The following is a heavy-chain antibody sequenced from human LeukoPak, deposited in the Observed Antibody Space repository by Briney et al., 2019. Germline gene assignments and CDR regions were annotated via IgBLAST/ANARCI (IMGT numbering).Heavy chain of an antibody. CDR3: AKDLFDYVWGSYRPTPFDS. CDR2: ISGSGGST. CDR1: GFTFNTYS. Sequence: GGSLRLSCEASGFTFNTYSMNWARQAPGKGLEWVSSISGSGGSTYYADSVKGRFTISRDNSKNTLYLQMNSLRAEDTAVYYCAKDLFDYVWGSYRPTPFDSWGQGTLVTVSS. D-gene: IGHD3-16*02. J-gene: IGHJ4*02. V-gene: IGHV3-23*01.